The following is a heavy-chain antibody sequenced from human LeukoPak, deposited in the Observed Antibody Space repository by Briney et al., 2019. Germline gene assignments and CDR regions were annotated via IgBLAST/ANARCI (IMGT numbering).Heavy chain of an antibody. CDR2: FHPEDGET. J-gene: IGHJ4*02. V-gene: IGHV1-24*01. D-gene: IGHD2-2*01. CDR1: GYTLTELS. CDR3: TTGKIYCSTPSCSDDY. Sequence: VSVKVSCKVSGYTLTELSMHWVRQAPGKGLEWMGGFHPEDGETIYAQKFQGRVTMTGDTSTDTAHMELRSLRSEDTAVYYCTTGKIYCSTPSCSDDYWGQGTLVTVSS.